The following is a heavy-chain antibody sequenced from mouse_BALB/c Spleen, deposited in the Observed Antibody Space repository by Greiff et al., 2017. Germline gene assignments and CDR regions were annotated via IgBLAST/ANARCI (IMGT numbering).Heavy chain of an antibody. CDR2: IWSGGST. V-gene: IGHV2-4-1*01. D-gene: IGHD2-1*01. CDR1: GFSLTSYG. Sequence: VQRVESGPGLVQPSQSLSITCTVSGFSLTSYGVHWVRQSPGKGLEWLGVIWSGGSTDYNAAFISRLSISKDNSKSQVFFKMNSLQADDTAIYYCARNSGGNYDYAMDYWGQGTSVTVSS. CDR3: ARNSGGNYDYAMDY. J-gene: IGHJ4*01.